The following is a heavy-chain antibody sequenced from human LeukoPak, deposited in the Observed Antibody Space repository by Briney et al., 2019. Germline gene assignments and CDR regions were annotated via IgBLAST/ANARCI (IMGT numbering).Heavy chain of an antibody. CDR1: GFTFSSYG. D-gene: IGHD3-10*01. V-gene: IGHV3-30*02. CDR3: AKLGITMVRGASGRFDP. CDR2: IRYDGSNK. Sequence: GGSLRLSCAASGFTFSSYGMHWVRQAPGKGLEWVAFIRYDGSNKYYADSVKGRFTISRDNSKNTLYLQMNSLRAEDTAVYYCAKLGITMVRGASGRFDPWGQGTLVTVSS. J-gene: IGHJ5*02.